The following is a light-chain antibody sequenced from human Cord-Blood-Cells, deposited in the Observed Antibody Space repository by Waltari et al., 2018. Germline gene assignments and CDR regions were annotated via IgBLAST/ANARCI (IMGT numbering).Light chain of an antibody. CDR1: HSISRSN. J-gene: IGKJ4*01. Sequence: SCRASHSISRSNLACYQQKPGQAPRLLSYGASSRATGITDRFSGSGSGTDFTLTISRLEPEDFAVYYCQQYGSSPLTFGGGTKVEIK. CDR2: GAS. CDR3: QQYGSSPLT. V-gene: IGKV3-20*01.